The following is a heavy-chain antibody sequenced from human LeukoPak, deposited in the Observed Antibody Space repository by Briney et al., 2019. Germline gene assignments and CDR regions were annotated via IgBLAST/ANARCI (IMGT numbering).Heavy chain of an antibody. CDR1: GGSISSYY. CDR3: ARDFGSGDFDY. CDR2: IYYSGST. J-gene: IGHJ4*02. Sequence: SETLSLTCTVSGGSISSYYWSWIRQPPGKGLEWIGYIYYSGSTNYNPSLKSRVTISVDTSKNQFSLNLSSVTAADTAVYYCARDFGSGDFDYWGQGTLVTVSS. D-gene: IGHD3-3*01. V-gene: IGHV4-59*01.